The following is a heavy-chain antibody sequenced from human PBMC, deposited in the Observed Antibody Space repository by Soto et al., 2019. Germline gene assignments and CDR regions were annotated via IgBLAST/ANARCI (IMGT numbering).Heavy chain of an antibody. J-gene: IGHJ4*02. D-gene: IGHD3-9*01. Sequence: SGPTLVNATQTLTLTCTFSGFSLSTTEVGVAWIRQPPGKALEWLALIYWDDDKRYSPSLKSRLTITKDTSKNQVVLRMTNMDPVDTATYYCAHRFDWYYFDYWGQGTLVTVSS. CDR1: GFSLSTTEVG. CDR3: AHRFDWYYFDY. CDR2: IYWDDDK. V-gene: IGHV2-5*02.